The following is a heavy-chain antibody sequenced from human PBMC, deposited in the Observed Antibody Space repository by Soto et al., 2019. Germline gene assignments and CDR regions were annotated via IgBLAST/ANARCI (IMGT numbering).Heavy chain of an antibody. Sequence: ASVKVSCKVSGYTLTELSMHWVRQAPGKGLEWMGGFDPEDGETIYAQKFQGRVTMTEDTSTDTAYMELSSMRSEGTAVYYCSTVPPGYGVYETQYFQHWGQGTLVTVSS. V-gene: IGHV1-24*01. D-gene: IGHD4-17*01. CDR3: STVPPGYGVYETQYFQH. CDR2: FDPEDGET. J-gene: IGHJ1*01. CDR1: GYTLTELS.